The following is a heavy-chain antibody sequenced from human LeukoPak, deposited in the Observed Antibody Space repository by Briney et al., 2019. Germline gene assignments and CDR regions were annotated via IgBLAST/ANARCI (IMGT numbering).Heavy chain of an antibody. CDR2: ISYDGSNK. CDR3: ARDYYDSSGYYYYYYGMDV. CDR1: GFTFSSYA. J-gene: IGHJ6*02. V-gene: IGHV3-30-3*01. D-gene: IGHD3-22*01. Sequence: GGSLRLSCAASGFTFSSYAMHWVRQAPGKGLEWVAVISYDGSNKYYAYSVKGRFTISRDNSKNTLYLQMNSLRAEDTAVYYCARDYYDSSGYYYYYYGMDVWGQGTTVTVSS.